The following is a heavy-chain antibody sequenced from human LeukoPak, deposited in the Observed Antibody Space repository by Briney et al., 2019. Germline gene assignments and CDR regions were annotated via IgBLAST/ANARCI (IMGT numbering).Heavy chain of an antibody. V-gene: IGHV1-69*06. D-gene: IGHD3-22*01. CDR3: ARDPQRVDYYDSSGYFDY. J-gene: IGHJ4*02. CDR1: GGTCSSYA. Sequence: ASVKVSGKASGGTCSSYAISWVRQAPGQGLEWMGGIIPIFGTANYAQKFQGRVTITADKSTSTAYMELSSLRSEDTAVYYCARDPQRVDYYDSSGYFDYWGQGTLVTVSS. CDR2: IIPIFGTA.